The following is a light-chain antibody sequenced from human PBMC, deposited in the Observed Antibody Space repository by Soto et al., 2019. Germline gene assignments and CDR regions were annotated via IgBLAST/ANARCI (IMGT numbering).Light chain of an antibody. CDR3: QQYEGWPRT. J-gene: IGKJ2*01. Sequence: EIVMTQSPDTLSVSPGDTATLSCRSSQTLHINLAWYQQKPGQAPTLLIYGVTARAHGVPARFSGSGYGPVFTLTIRSVQSGDFGVFYCQQYEGWPRTFGLGTKVEIQ. CDR1: QTLHIN. V-gene: IGKV3-15*01. CDR2: GVT.